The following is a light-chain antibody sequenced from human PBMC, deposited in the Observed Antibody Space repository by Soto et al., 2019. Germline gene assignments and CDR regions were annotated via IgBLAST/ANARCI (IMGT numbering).Light chain of an antibody. CDR1: QSISRW. V-gene: IGKV1-5*01. J-gene: IGKJ5*01. CDR3: QQSYSTPIT. CDR2: DAS. Sequence: DIQMTQSPSTLSASLGDRVTITCRASQSISRWLAWYQQKPGKAPKALIYDASTLRSGVPSRFSGGGSGTDFSLTISYLQTEDFAIYYCQQSYSTPITFGQGTRLEIK.